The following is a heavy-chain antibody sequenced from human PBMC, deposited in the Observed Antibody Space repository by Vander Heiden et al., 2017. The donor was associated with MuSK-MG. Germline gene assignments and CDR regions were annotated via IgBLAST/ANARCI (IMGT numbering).Heavy chain of an antibody. D-gene: IGHD1-1*01. V-gene: IGHV3-72*01. CDR2: IRNKANNYMT. CDR3: AKDAGTTGN. J-gene: IGHJ4*02. CDR1: GFTFSDRY. Sequence: EVQLVESGGGLVQPGGSLRRSCAASGFTFSDRYMDWVRQAPGKGLGWVGRIRNKANNYMTEYAASVKGRFTISRDDSKNSLYLQMNSLKIEDTAVYYCAKDAGTTGNWGQGTLVTVSS.